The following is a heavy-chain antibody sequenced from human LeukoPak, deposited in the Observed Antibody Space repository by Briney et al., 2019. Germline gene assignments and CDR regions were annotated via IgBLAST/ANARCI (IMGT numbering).Heavy chain of an antibody. CDR3: ARTLGYYDSSGYSDFDY. D-gene: IGHD3-22*01. CDR2: IYASGST. V-gene: IGHV4-61*02. Sequence: SETLSLTCTVSGGSVSSGSYYWSWIRQPAGKGLEWIGRIYASGSTNYNPSLKSRVTISLDTSKNQFSLKLSSVTAADTAVYYSARTLGYYDSSGYSDFDYWGQGTLVTVSS. J-gene: IGHJ4*02. CDR1: GGSVSSGSYY.